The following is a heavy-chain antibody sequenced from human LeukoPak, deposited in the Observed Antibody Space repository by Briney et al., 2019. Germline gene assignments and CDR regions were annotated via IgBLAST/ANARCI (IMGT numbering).Heavy chain of an antibody. CDR2: INPGGVSR. CDR1: GFTFTTYS. CDR3: AKDRPGTPWAD. Sequence: GGSLRLSCAASGFTFTTYSMTWVRQAPGKGLEWVSSINPGGVSRYYADSVRGRFTISRDNSENTVSLQMNSLRTDDTAMYYCAKDRPGTPWADWGQGTLVTVSS. J-gene: IGHJ4*02. D-gene: IGHD1-1*01. V-gene: IGHV3-23*01.